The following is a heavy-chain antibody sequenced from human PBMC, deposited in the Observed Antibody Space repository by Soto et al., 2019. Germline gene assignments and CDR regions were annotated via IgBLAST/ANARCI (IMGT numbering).Heavy chain of an antibody. D-gene: IGHD2-15*01. CDR3: ARSRPALVVATAIDY. Sequence: QVQLVQSGAEVKKPGSSVKVSCKASGGTFSSYAISWVRQAPGQGLEWMGGIIPIFGTANYAQKFQGRVTITADESKSTAYMELSSLRSEDTAVYYRARSRPALVVATAIDYWGQGTLVTVSS. CDR1: GGTFSSYA. CDR2: IIPIFGTA. J-gene: IGHJ4*02. V-gene: IGHV1-69*01.